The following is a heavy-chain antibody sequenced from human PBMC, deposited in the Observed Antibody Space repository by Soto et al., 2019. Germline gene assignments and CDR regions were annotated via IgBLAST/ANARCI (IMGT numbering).Heavy chain of an antibody. CDR1: GFTFSRYG. D-gene: IGHD6-19*01. Sequence: QVQLVESGGGVVQPGTSLRLLCEGSGFTFSRYGMHWVRQAPGMGLEWVAVVSHDGLAQYYGDSVKGRFTIPRDNSQNTLYLQMNSLRTEDTAVYYCAKETIEVGGPNYFDYWGQGTLVTVSS. CDR2: VSHDGLAQ. J-gene: IGHJ4*02. CDR3: AKETIEVGGPNYFDY. V-gene: IGHV3-30*18.